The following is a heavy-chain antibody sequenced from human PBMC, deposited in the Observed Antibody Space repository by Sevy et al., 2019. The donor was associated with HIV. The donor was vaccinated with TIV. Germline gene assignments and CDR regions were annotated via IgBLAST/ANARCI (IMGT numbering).Heavy chain of an antibody. CDR1: GFTFSSYS. V-gene: IGHV3-21*01. CDR3: ARGAGIFGVVIANYFDY. D-gene: IGHD3-3*01. Sequence: GGSLRLSCVASGFTFSSYSMNWVRQAPGKGLEWVSSISSSSSYIYYADSVKGRFTISRDNAKNSLYLQMNSLRAEDTAVYYCARGAGIFGVVIANYFDYWGQGTLVTVSS. J-gene: IGHJ4*02. CDR2: ISSSSSYI.